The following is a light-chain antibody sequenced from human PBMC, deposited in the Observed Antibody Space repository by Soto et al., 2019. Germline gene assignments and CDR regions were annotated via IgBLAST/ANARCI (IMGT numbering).Light chain of an antibody. V-gene: IGKV3-15*01. Sequence: EIVMTQSPATLSVSLGERVTLSCRASQSVSSYLAWYQQKPGQAPRLLISDASTRATDIPDRFSGSGSGTDLNLTISSLQSTDLAVYYCLQYSTWPPLYTFGQGTKLEIK. J-gene: IGKJ2*01. CDR3: LQYSTWPPLYT. CDR2: DAS. CDR1: QSVSSY.